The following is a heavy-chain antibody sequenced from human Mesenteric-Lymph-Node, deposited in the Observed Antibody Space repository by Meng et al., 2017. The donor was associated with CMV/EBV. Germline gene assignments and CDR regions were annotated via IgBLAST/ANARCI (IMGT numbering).Heavy chain of an antibody. CDR2: INHSGST. J-gene: IGHJ5*02. CDR3: ARGRRIVPTAMGRRAFDR. V-gene: IGHV4-34*01. CDR1: NGSFSQYH. D-gene: IGHD2-2*01. Sequence: SETLSLTCGVYNGSFSQYHWSWIRPPPGKGLEWIAEINHSGSTYYSSSLKSRVTISIDTSKNQFSLKLSSVTAADTAVYYCARGRRIVPTAMGRRAFDRWGQGTLVTVSS.